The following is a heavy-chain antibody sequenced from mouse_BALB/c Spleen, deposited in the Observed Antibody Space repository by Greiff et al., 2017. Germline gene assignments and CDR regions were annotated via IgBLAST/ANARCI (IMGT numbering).Heavy chain of an antibody. V-gene: IGHV1-54*01. CDR3: ARGQYGGNNSGREYFDV. J-gene: IGHJ1*01. CDR1: GYAFTNYL. D-gene: IGHD1-2*01. Sequence: QVQLQQSGAELVRPGTSVKVSCTASGYAFTNYLIEWVKQRPGQGLEWIGVINPGSGGTNYKEKFKGKATLTADKTSSTAYMQLSILTSDDSAVYYCARGQYGGNNSGREYFDVWGAGNTVNVSS. CDR2: INPGSGGT.